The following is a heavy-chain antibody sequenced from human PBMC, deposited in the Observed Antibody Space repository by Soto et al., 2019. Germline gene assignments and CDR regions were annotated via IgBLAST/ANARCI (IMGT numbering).Heavy chain of an antibody. CDR3: ARLQMMACDGHGYTSFDI. J-gene: IGHJ3*02. CDR2: MYHSGST. CDR1: GGSISSNYW. V-gene: IGHV4-4*02. D-gene: IGHD2-2*02. Sequence: QVQLQESGPGLVKPSWTLSLTCAVSGGSISSNYWWTWVRQSPGKGLERIGEMYHSGSTNYNPSLQSGITISVDKCKNDFFLPLPSVTAADTAVNYFARLQMMACDGHGYTSFDIWGQGTLVTVSS.